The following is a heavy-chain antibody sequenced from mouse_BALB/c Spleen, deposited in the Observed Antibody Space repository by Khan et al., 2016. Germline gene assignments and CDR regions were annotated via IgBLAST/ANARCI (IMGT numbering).Heavy chain of an antibody. V-gene: IGHV1-9*01. CDR1: GYTFSNYW. CDR2: ILPGSGYS. J-gene: IGHJ4*01. CDR3: ARAGDSMDY. Sequence: QVQLQQPGAELMKPGASVKISCKATGYTFSNYWIEWVKQRPGHGLEWIGDILPGSGYSNSNENFKGKATFTADASSNTAYMQLISLTSEDSAVYCWARAGDSMDYWGQGTSVTVSS.